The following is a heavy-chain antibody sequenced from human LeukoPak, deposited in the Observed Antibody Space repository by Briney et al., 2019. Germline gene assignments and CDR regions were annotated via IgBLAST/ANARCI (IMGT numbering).Heavy chain of an antibody. CDR1: GFTFSSYA. CDR2: ISGSGGST. V-gene: IGHV3-23*01. CDR3: AKLLPLSWGSGRLDVFDI. D-gene: IGHD3-10*01. Sequence: PGGSLRLSCAASGFTFSSYAMSWVRQAPGKGLEWVSAISGSGGSTYYADSVKGRFTISRDNSKNTLYLQMNSLRAEDTAVYYCAKLLPLSWGSGRLDVFDIWGQGTMVTVSS. J-gene: IGHJ3*02.